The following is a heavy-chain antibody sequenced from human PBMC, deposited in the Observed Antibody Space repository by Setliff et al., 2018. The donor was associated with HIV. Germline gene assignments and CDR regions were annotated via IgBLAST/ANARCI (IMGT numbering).Heavy chain of an antibody. J-gene: IGHJ4*02. Sequence: GGSLRLSCAASGFTFSSYWMHWVRQAPGKGLVWVSCLNSDGSSTTYADSVKGRFTISRDNAKNTVYLQMNSLRVEDTAVYYCAKGSYSSGRYDNYLDYWGQGALVTVSS. CDR2: LNSDGSST. V-gene: IGHV3-74*03. D-gene: IGHD3-22*01. CDR1: GFTFSSYW. CDR3: AKGSYSSGRYDNYLDY.